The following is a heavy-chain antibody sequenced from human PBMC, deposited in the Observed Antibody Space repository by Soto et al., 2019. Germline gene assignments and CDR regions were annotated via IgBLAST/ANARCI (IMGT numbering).Heavy chain of an antibody. CDR1: GYTFTSYD. CDR3: ARQFRELFYGDYSRYYYYYYMDV. CDR2: MNPNSGNT. J-gene: IGHJ6*03. Sequence: ASVKVSCKASGYTFTSYDINWVRQATGQGLEWMGRMNPNSGNTGYAQKFQGRVTMTRNTSISTAYMELSSLRSEDTAVYYCARQFRELFYGDYSRYYYYYYMDVWGKGTAVTVSS. D-gene: IGHD4-17*01. V-gene: IGHV1-8*01.